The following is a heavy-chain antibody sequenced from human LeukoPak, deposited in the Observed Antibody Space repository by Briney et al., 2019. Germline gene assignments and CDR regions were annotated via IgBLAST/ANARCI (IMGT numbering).Heavy chain of an antibody. J-gene: IGHJ4*02. V-gene: IGHV3-30*18. CDR3: AKASGFFKVDY. CDR1: GFTFSSYG. Sequence: GGSLRLSCAASGFTFSSYGMHWVRQAPGKGLEGVAVISYDGSNKYYADSVKGRFTISRDNSKNTLYLQMNSLRAEDTVVYYCAKASGFFKVDYWGQGTLVTVSS. CDR2: ISYDGSNK. D-gene: IGHD3-3*01.